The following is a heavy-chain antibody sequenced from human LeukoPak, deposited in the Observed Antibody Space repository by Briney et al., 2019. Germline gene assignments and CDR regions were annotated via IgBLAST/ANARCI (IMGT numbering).Heavy chain of an antibody. V-gene: IGHV4-59*01. D-gene: IGHD2-2*01. Sequence: SETLSLTCAVSGVPFSNYYWSWIRQPPGKGLEWIGYIYYTGSTEYHPSLKSRVTISLDTSKNRFSLKLTSVTAADTAVYYCARVYQSAEYYFDYWGQGNLVSVSS. CDR1: GVPFSNYY. CDR3: ARVYQSAEYYFDY. CDR2: IYYTGST. J-gene: IGHJ4*02.